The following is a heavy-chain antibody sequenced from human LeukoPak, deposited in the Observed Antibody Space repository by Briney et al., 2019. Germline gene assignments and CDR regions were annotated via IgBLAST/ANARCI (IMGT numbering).Heavy chain of an antibody. CDR1: GFTFSRYG. D-gene: IGHD3-22*01. J-gene: IGHJ4*02. V-gene: IGHV3-30*02. CDR3: AKDANQYYLDSSGYGDY. CDR2: IRYDGSKK. Sequence: GGSLRLSCAAFGFTFSRYGMHWVRQAPGKGLEWVAFIRYDGSKKYYADSVKGRFTISRDNSKNTLDLQMNSLRAEDTAVYYCAKDANQYYLDSSGYGDYWGQGIPVTVSS.